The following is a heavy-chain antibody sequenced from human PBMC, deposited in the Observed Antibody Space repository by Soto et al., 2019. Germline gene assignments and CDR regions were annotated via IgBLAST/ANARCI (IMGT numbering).Heavy chain of an antibody. V-gene: IGHV3-30*18. Sequence: PGGSLRLSCAASGFTFSINDMHWVRQAPGRGLEWVSVISNDGNNKYYADSVKGRFTISRDNSKNILYLQMDSLSAEDTAVYFFVKDHQTYNWDYLFDSWGPGTLVTVSS. J-gene: IGHJ4*02. CDR1: GFTFSIND. CDR3: VKDHQTYNWDYLFDS. D-gene: IGHD1-7*01. CDR2: ISNDGNNK.